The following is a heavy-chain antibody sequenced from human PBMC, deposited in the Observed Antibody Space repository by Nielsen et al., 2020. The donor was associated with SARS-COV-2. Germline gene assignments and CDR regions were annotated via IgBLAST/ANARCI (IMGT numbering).Heavy chain of an antibody. D-gene: IGHD2-15*01. CDR1: GFTFDDYA. Sequence: GESLKISCAASGFTFDDYAMHWVRQAPGKGLEWVSGVSGGGGSTYYANSVRGRFTVSRDNSKSTVYLHMNTLRVEDTAVYYCAKDRGFQGDAFDVWGQGTVVTVSS. J-gene: IGHJ3*01. V-gene: IGHV3-23*01. CDR2: VSGGGGST. CDR3: AKDRGFQGDAFDV.